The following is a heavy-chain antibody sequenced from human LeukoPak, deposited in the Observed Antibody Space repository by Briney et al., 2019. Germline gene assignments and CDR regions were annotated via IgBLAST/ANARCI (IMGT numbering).Heavy chain of an antibody. CDR3: ARSHDYGDLPYYYYMDV. CDR2: ISAYNGNT. D-gene: IGHD4-17*01. Sequence: ASVKVSCKASGYTFTSYGISWVRQAPGQGLEWMGWISAYNGNTNYAQKLQGRVTMTTDTSTSTAYMELRSLRSDDTAVYYRARSHDYGDLPYYYYMDVWGKGTTVTVSS. J-gene: IGHJ6*03. V-gene: IGHV1-18*01. CDR1: GYTFTSYG.